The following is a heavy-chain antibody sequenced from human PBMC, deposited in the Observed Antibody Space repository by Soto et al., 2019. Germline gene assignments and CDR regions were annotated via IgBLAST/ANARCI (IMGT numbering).Heavy chain of an antibody. V-gene: IGHV2-70*01. CDR2: IDWDDDK. CDR3: ARIRNDFLTYYGMDV. J-gene: IGHJ6*02. Sequence: SGPTLVNPTQTLTLTGTFSGFSLSTSGMFVSCIRQPPGKALEWLALIDWDDDKYYSTSLKTRLTISKDTSKNQVVLTMTNMAPVNTDAYYFARIRNDFLTYYGMDVWGQGTTDTVSS. D-gene: IGHD3-9*01. CDR1: GFSLSTSGMF.